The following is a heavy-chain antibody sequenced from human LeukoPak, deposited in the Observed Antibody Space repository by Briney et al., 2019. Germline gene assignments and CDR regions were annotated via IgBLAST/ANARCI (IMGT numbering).Heavy chain of an antibody. V-gene: IGHV3-21*01. J-gene: IGHJ4*02. Sequence: GGSLRLSCAASGFTFSDYAMDWVRQAPGEGLEWVSAISSSSAYIYYADSVKGRFTISRDNAKNSLYLQMSSLRAEDTAVYYCARDRSYGSFNYWGQGTLVTVSS. CDR3: ARDRSYGSFNY. CDR1: GFTFSDYA. D-gene: IGHD5-18*01. CDR2: ISSSSAYI.